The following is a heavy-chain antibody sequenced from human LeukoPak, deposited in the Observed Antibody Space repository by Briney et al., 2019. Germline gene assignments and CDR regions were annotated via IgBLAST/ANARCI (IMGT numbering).Heavy chain of an antibody. CDR3: AGYSSSWYRDWFDP. V-gene: IGHV3-21*01. CDR2: ISGSSYYI. D-gene: IGHD6-13*01. J-gene: IGHJ5*02. Sequence: GGSLRLSCAASGFTFSSYSMNWVRQAPGKGLEWVSSISGSSYYIYYADSVKGRFTISRDNAKNSLYLQMNSLRAEDTAVYYCAGYSSSWYRDWFDPWGQGTLVTVSS. CDR1: GFTFSSYS.